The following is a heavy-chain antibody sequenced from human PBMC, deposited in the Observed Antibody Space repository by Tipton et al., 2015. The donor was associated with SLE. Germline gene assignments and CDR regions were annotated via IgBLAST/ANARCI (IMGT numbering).Heavy chain of an antibody. CDR2: IHYSGRT. CDR3: VREDNLGGTTPVFDY. CDR1: GGSISRTSDF. Sequence: TLSLTCTVSGGSISRTSDFWGWIRQPPGKGLEWIGSIHYSGRTYYNPSLKSRLTISVDTSKSQFSLKVTSVTAADTAVYYCVREDNLGGTTPVFDYWGQGTLVTVSS. V-gene: IGHV4-39*07. D-gene: IGHD1-26*01. J-gene: IGHJ4*02.